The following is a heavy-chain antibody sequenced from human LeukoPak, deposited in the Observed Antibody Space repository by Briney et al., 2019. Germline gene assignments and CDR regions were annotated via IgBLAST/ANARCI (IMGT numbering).Heavy chain of an antibody. V-gene: IGHV3-13*01. D-gene: IGHD6-13*01. CDR1: GFTFSRYD. J-gene: IGHJ4*02. Sequence: GGSLRLSCAASGFTFSRYDMHWVRQATGKGLEWVPGIGIAGDTYYPGSVKGRFTISRDDAKNSLYLQMNSLRAGDTAVYYCARGNGSSWYAPFFDYWGQGTLVTVSS. CDR2: IGIAGDT. CDR3: ARGNGSSWYAPFFDY.